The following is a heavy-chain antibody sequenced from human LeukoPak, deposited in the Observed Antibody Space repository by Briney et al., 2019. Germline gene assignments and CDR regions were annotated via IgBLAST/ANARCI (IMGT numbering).Heavy chain of an antibody. CDR1: GFTFNSYS. V-gene: IGHV3-48*01. CDR2: ISNSGSTM. D-gene: IGHD4-17*01. J-gene: IGHJ4*02. Sequence: GGSLRLSCAVSGFTFNSYSMNWVRQAPGKGLEWVSYISNSGSTMYYADSVKGRFTISRDNSKNTLYLQMNSLRAEDTAVYYCAKSYGDHGYFDYWGQGTLVTVSS. CDR3: AKSYGDHGYFDY.